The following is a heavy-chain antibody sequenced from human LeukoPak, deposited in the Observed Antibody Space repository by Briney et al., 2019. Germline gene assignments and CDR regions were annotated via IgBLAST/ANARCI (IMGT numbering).Heavy chain of an antibody. Sequence: GRSLRLSCAASGFTFSSYAMHWVRQAPGKGLEWVALVSYDGGNKYYADSVKGRFTISRDNSENTLYLQMNSLRAEDTAVYYCASDQTMPLYPLDILTGSFLVYWGQGTLVSVSS. V-gene: IGHV3-30-3*01. J-gene: IGHJ4*02. CDR1: GFTFSSYA. CDR2: VSYDGGNK. D-gene: IGHD3-9*01. CDR3: ASDQTMPLYPLDILTGSFLVY.